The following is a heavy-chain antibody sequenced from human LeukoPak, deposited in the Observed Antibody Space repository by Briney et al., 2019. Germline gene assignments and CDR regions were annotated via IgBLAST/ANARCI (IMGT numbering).Heavy chain of an antibody. J-gene: IGHJ4*02. V-gene: IGHV1-69*13. CDR3: ARGPPSGSYDY. CDR1: GYTFTSYG. Sequence: GASVKVSCKASGYTFTSYGISWVRQAPGQGLEWMGGIIPIFGTANYAQKFQGRVTITADESTSTAYMELSSLRSEDTAVYYCARGPPSGSYDYWGQGTLVTVSS. CDR2: IIPIFGTA. D-gene: IGHD1-26*01.